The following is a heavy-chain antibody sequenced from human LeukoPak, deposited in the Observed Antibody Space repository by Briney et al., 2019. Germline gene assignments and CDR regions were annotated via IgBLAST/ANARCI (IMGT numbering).Heavy chain of an antibody. J-gene: IGHJ3*02. CDR1: GYTFTGYY. V-gene: IGHV1-2*02. CDR2: INPNSGGT. D-gene: IGHD3-22*01. Sequence: ASVKVSCKASGYTFTGYYMHWVRQAPGQGLEWMGWINPNSGGTNYAQKFQGRVTMTRDTSISTAYMELSRLRSDDTAVYYCARARQWLLLPEDAFDTWGQGTMVTVSS. CDR3: ARARQWLLLPEDAFDT.